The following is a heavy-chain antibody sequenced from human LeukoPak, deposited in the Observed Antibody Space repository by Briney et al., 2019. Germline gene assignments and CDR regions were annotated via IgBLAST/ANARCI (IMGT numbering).Heavy chain of an antibody. D-gene: IGHD5-24*01. CDR2: AFVGRDT. Sequence: PGGSLRLSCASSGLDVSSTYMSWIRQAPGKGLEWVSTAFVGRDTYYAASVKGRFTLSKDSSRNTMFLQMHGLRPEDTAVYYCARDQLDHWGQGTLVAVSP. CDR3: ARDQLDH. J-gene: IGHJ4*02. V-gene: IGHV3-53*01. CDR1: GLDVSSTY.